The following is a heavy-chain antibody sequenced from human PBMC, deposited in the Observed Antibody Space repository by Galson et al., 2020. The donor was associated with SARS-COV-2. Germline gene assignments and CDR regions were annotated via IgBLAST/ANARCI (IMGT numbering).Heavy chain of an antibody. CDR1: GFTFSDYW. D-gene: IGHD6-13*01. V-gene: IGHV3-74*01. Sequence: GGSLRLSCAASGFTFSDYWMHWVRQVPGERPVWVSRINTDGSGTSYADSVEGRFTISRDNAKNTLFLQMNSLRAEDTAVYYCARDRPSGWFTDYWGQGTLVTVSP. CDR3: ARDRPSGWFTDY. CDR2: INTDGSGT. J-gene: IGHJ4*02.